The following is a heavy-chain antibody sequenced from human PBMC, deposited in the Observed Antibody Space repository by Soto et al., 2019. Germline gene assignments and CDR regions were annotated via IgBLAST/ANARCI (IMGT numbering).Heavy chain of an antibody. CDR2: ISYDGSNK. CDR1: GFTFSSYG. CDR3: AKPPILTGYYADY. Sequence: GGSLRLSCAASGFTFSSYGMHWVRQAPGKGLEWVAVISYDGSNKYYADSVKGRFTISRDNSKNTLYLQMNSLRAEDTAVYYSAKPPILTGYYADYWGQGTLVTVSS. J-gene: IGHJ4*02. D-gene: IGHD3-9*01. V-gene: IGHV3-30*18.